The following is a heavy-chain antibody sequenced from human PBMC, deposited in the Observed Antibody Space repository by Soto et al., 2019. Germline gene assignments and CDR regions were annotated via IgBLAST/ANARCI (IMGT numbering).Heavy chain of an antibody. J-gene: IGHJ4*02. D-gene: IGHD2-21*02. CDR1: GGSISSGDYY. V-gene: IGHV4-30-4*01. CDR3: AKNLYGGNSGVDY. Sequence: SETLSLTCTVSGGSISSGDYYWSWIRQPPGKGLEWIGYIYYSGSTNYNPSLKSRVTISVDTSKNQFSLKLSSVTAADTAVYYCAKNLYGGNSGVDYWGQGTLVTVSS. CDR2: IYYSGST.